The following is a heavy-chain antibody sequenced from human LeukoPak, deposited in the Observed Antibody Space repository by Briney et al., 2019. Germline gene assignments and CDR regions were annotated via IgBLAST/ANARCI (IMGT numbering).Heavy chain of an antibody. CDR3: ARGMSSEFDY. V-gene: IGHV1-46*01. D-gene: IGHD6-6*01. J-gene: IGHJ4*02. CDR1: GYTLTRYS. CDR2: INPSGGKT. Sequence: ASVKVSCKASGYTLTRYSMHWVRQAPGQGLEWMGIINPSGGKTGYAQKFQGRLSMTRDTSTNTVYIVRRRLRSDDTAVYYCARGMSSEFDYWGQGTLVTVSS.